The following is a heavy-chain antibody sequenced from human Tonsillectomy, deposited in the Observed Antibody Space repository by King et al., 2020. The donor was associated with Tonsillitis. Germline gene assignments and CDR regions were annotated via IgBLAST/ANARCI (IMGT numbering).Heavy chain of an antibody. CDR3: ARGQYYYDSSGYHDAFDM. CDR1: GYAFTSYY. Sequence: VQLVESGAEVKKPGASVKVSCKASGYAFTSYYVHCVRQAPGQGLEWMGIINPSAGSTSYAPKFQGRITMTRDSSTSTVYIEMSSLRSEDTAVYYCARGQYYYDSSGYHDAFDMWGHGTLVTVSS. V-gene: IGHV1-46*01. D-gene: IGHD3-22*01. CDR2: INPSAGST. J-gene: IGHJ3*02.